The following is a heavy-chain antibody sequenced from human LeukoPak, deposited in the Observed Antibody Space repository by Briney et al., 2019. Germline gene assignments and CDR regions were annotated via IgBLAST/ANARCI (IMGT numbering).Heavy chain of an antibody. Sequence: PGGSLRLSCAASGFTFRSYDMSWVRQALGKGLEWVSVISGSGGTTYYTDSVKGRFTISRDNSKNTLYLQMNSLRPEDTAVYYCAKSVASDAYWGQGTVVTVSS. D-gene: IGHD5-12*01. J-gene: IGHJ4*02. CDR3: AKSVASDAY. CDR2: ISGSGGTT. CDR1: GFTFRSYD. V-gene: IGHV3-23*01.